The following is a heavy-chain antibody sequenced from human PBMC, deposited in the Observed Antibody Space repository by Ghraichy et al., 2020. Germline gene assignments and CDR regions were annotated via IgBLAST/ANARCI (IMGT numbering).Heavy chain of an antibody. CDR1: GGSISSGGYY. V-gene: IGHV4-31*03. D-gene: IGHD3-3*01. J-gene: IGHJ6*03. CDR2: IYYSGST. Sequence: SETLSLTCTVSGGSISSGGYYWSWIRQHPGKGLEWIGYIYYSGSTYYNPSLKSRVTISVDTSKNQFSLKLSSVTAADTAVYYCARDWAYYDFWSGYYTARGYMDVWGKGTTVTVSS. CDR3: ARDWAYYDFWSGYYTARGYMDV.